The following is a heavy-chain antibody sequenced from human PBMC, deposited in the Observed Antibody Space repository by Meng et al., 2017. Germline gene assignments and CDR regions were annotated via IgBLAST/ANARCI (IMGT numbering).Heavy chain of an antibody. J-gene: IGHJ4*02. Sequence: GESLKISCAASGFTFSSYSMNWVRQAPGKGLEWVSSISSSSSYIYYADSVKGRFTISRDNAKNSLYLQMNSLRAEDTAVYYCARDGDYSNYLPKYWGQGTLVTVSS. CDR2: ISSSSSYI. CDR1: GFTFSSYS. CDR3: ARDGDYSNYLPKY. D-gene: IGHD4-11*01. V-gene: IGHV3-21*01.